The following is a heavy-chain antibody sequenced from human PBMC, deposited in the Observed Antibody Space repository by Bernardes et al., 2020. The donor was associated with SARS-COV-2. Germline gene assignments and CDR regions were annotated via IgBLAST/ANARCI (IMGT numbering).Heavy chain of an antibody. J-gene: IGHJ4*02. D-gene: IGHD6-13*01. Sequence: GVSLRLSCAASGFIFSDSAIHWVRQASGKGLEWVGRIRSKANSHATSSAASVQGRFTISRDDSKNTAYLQMNSLKTEDTAVYYCTIRLVPVGTFDYWGQGTLVTVSS. CDR3: TIRLVPVGTFDY. CDR2: IRSKANSHAT. CDR1: GFIFSDSA. V-gene: IGHV3-73*01.